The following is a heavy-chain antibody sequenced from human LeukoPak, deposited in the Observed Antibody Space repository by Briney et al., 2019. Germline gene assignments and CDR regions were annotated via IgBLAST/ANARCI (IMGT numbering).Heavy chain of an antibody. D-gene: IGHD4-17*01. CDR2: IYPGDSDT. CDR3: ARHEHDYGDYGKWFDP. J-gene: IGHJ5*02. Sequence: GASLQISCKGSGYSFTSYWIGWVRQMPGKGLEWMGIIYPGDSDTRYSPSFQGQVTISADKSISTAYLQWSSLKASDTAMYYCARHEHDYGDYGKWFDPWGQGTLVTVSS. V-gene: IGHV5-51*01. CDR1: GYSFTSYW.